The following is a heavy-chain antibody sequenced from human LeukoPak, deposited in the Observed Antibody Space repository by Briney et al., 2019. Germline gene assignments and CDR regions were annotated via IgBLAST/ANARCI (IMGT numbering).Heavy chain of an antibody. J-gene: IGHJ4*02. Sequence: SGPALVKPTQTVTLTCTFSGFSISTSEMRVSWIRQPPGKALEWLARIDWGDDKFYSTSLKTRLTISKDTSKNQVVLTMTNMDPLDTATYYCARPHGSSGWYYLDYWGQGILVTVSS. CDR1: GFSISTSEMR. V-gene: IGHV2-70*04. CDR2: IDWGDDK. D-gene: IGHD6-19*01. CDR3: ARPHGSSGWYYLDY.